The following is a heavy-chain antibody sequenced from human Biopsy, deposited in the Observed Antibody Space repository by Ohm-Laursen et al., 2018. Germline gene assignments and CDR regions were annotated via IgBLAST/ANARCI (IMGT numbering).Heavy chain of an antibody. CDR3: ARDLVDHDLLTGDLGEQHYAMDV. CDR1: GASITSYY. J-gene: IGHJ6*02. Sequence: SETLSLTCTVSGASITSYYWSWIRQPPGKGLEWIAFIYYSGSTSYNPSLESRVSLSVDTSKNQVSLKLSSVTAADTAVYYCARDLVDHDLLTGDLGEQHYAMDVWGQGTTVTVSS. V-gene: IGHV4-59*01. CDR2: IYYSGST. D-gene: IGHD3-9*01.